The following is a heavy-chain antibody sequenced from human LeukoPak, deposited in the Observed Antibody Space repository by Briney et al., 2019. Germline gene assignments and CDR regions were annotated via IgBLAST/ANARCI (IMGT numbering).Heavy chain of an antibody. J-gene: IGHJ4*02. Sequence: GGSLRLSCAASGFTFSSYAMHWVRQAPGKGLEWVAVISYDGSNKYYADSVKGRFTISRDNSKNTLYLQMNSLRAEDTAVYYCAGNLVTADWGQGTLVTVSS. CDR2: ISYDGSNK. D-gene: IGHD3-9*01. CDR3: AGNLVTAD. CDR1: GFTFSSYA. V-gene: IGHV3-30-3*01.